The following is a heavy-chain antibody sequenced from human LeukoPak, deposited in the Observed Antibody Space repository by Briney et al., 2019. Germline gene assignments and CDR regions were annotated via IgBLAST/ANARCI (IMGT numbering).Heavy chain of an antibody. CDR2: ICSNDNNT. J-gene: IGHJ4*02. CDR1: GFAFGSHA. Sequence: PGGSLRLSCAASGFAFGSHAMNWVRQAPGKGLEWVSAICSNDNNTYYTNSVKGRFTISRDNSKNTLSPQLNSLRAEDTAVYYCAKGTSSSCYSAPNYWGQGTLVTVSS. V-gene: IGHV3-23*01. CDR3: AKGTSSSCYSAPNY. D-gene: IGHD2-15*01.